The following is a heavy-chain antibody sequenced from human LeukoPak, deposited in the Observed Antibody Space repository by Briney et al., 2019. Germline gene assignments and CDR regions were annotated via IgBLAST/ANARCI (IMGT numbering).Heavy chain of an antibody. CDR1: GGTFSSYA. CDR2: IIPILGTA. D-gene: IGHD2-2*01. V-gene: IGHV1-69*01. CDR3: ARIPLEVVVPAANHWYFDL. Sequence: SVKVSCKASGGTFSSYAISWVRQAPGQGLEWMGGIIPILGTANYAQKFQGRVTITADESTSTAYMELSSLRSEDTAVYYCARIPLEVVVPAANHWYFDLWGRGTLVTVSS. J-gene: IGHJ2*01.